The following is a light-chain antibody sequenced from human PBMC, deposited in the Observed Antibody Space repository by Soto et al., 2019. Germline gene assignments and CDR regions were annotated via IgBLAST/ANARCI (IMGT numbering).Light chain of an antibody. CDR1: SSDVGGYNY. V-gene: IGLV2-14*01. J-gene: IGLJ1*01. Sequence: QSALTQPASVSGSPGQSITIFCTGTSSDVGGYNYVSWYQQHPGKAPKLLIYEVSSRPSTVSNRFSGSKSGNTASLTVSGLQADDEADYYCCSYAAGSTFVFGTGTKVTVL. CDR3: CSYAAGSTFV. CDR2: EVS.